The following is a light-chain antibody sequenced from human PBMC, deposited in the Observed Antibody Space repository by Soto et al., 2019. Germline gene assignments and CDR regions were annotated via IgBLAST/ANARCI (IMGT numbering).Light chain of an antibody. V-gene: IGLV1-40*01. CDR2: GNS. CDR3: QSSDSSLRGSV. J-gene: IGLJ3*02. Sequence: QSVLTQPPSVSGAPGQSVTISGTGSSSNIGVGYDVHWYEQLPGTAPKLLIYGNSNPPSGVPERFSGCKSGISASLASTCRHAEDKADDYCQSSDSSLRGSVFGGGTHLTVL. CDR1: SSNIGVGYD.